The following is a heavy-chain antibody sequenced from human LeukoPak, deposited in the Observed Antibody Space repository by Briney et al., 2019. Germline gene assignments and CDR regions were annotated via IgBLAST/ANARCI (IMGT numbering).Heavy chain of an antibody. J-gene: IGHJ4*02. CDR3: ARGGVVITTPFDS. CDR1: GFTFSGSA. V-gene: IGHV4-59*01. Sequence: GSPRLSCAASGFTFSGSAMHWIRQPPGKGLEWIGYIYYSGSTNYNPSLKSRVTISVDTSKNQFSLKLSSVTAADTAVYYCARGGVVITTPFDSWGQGTLVTVSS. CDR2: IYYSGST. D-gene: IGHD3-22*01.